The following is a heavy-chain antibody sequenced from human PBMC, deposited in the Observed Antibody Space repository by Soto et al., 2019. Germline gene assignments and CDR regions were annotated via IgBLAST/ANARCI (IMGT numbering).Heavy chain of an antibody. CDR1: GGSFSGYY. CDR3: ARGHTATGMILIKRYFSSTSCYTPFYYYGMDV. CDR2: INHSGST. J-gene: IGHJ6*02. V-gene: IGHV4-34*01. Sequence: PSETLSLTCAVYGGSFSGYYWSWIRQPPGKGLEWIGEINHSGSTNYNPSLKSRVTISVDTSKNQFSLKLSSVTAADTAVYYCARGHTATGMILIKRYFSSTSCYTPFYYYGMDVWGQGTTVTVSS. D-gene: IGHD2-2*02.